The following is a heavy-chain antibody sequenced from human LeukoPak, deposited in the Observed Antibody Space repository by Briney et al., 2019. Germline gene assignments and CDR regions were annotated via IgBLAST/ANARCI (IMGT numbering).Heavy chain of an antibody. CDR1: GDSISGYY. D-gene: IGHD6-13*01. CDR3: ARGPGIAAAGTNWFDP. V-gene: IGHV4-59*01. Sequence: SETLSLTCTVSGDSISGYYWSWIRQPPQKRLEWIAYIYYGGSSHYNPSLKSRVTLSVDSSKNQFSLKLSSVTAADTAVYYCARGPGIAAAGTNWFDPWGQGTLVTVSS. CDR2: IYYGGSS. J-gene: IGHJ5*02.